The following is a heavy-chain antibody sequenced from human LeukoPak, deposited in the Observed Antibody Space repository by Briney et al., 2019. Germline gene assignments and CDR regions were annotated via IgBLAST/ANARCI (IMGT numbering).Heavy chain of an antibody. Sequence: PGGSLRLSCAASRFTFSSYAMSWVRQAPGKGLEWVSAISGSGGSTYYADSVKGRFTISRDNSKNTLYLQMNSLRAEDTAVYYCAKSRPGLGSPAAIPPEPLDYWGQGTLVTVSS. J-gene: IGHJ4*02. D-gene: IGHD2-2*02. CDR1: RFTFSSYA. V-gene: IGHV3-23*01. CDR3: AKSRPGLGSPAAIPPEPLDY. CDR2: ISGSGGST.